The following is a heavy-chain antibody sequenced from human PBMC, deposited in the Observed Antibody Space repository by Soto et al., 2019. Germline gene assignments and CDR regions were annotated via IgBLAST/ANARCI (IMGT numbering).Heavy chain of an antibody. CDR2: INPGGCST. CDR3: ARRDLYRDSAPNLFDY. J-gene: IGHJ4*02. Sequence: ASVKVSCKASGYTFTSYYMHWVRQAPGQGLEWMGLINPGGCSTSYAKKFQGRVTMTRDKSTSTVYMELSSLRSEDTAVYYCARRDLYRDSAPNLFDYWGQGTLVTVSS. V-gene: IGHV1-46*03. CDR1: GYTFTSYY. D-gene: IGHD2-15*01.